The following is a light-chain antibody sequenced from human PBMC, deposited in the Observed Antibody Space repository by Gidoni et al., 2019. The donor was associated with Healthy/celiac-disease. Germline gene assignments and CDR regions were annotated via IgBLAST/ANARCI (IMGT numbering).Light chain of an antibody. CDR1: QSVSSSY. Sequence: EIVLTQSPGTLSLSPGERATLSCRASQSVSSSYLAWYQQKPGQAPRLLIYGASSRVTGIPDRFSGSGYGTDFTLTISRLEPEDFAVYYCQQYGSSPLTFGGGTKVEIK. V-gene: IGKV3-20*01. J-gene: IGKJ4*01. CDR3: QQYGSSPLT. CDR2: GAS.